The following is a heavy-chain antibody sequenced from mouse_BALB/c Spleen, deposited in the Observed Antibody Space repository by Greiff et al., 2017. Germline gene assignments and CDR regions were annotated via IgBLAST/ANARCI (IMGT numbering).Heavy chain of an antibody. CDR2: ISYSGST. J-gene: IGHJ3*01. D-gene: IGHD2-3*01. CDR1: GYSITSDYA. Sequence: EVKLQESGPGLVKPSQSLSLTCTVTGYSITSDYAWNWIRQFPGNKLEWMGYISYSGSTSYNPSLKSRISITRDTSKNQFFLQLNSVTTEDTATYYCARDGSFAYWGQGTLVTVSA. V-gene: IGHV3-2*02. CDR3: ARDGSFAY.